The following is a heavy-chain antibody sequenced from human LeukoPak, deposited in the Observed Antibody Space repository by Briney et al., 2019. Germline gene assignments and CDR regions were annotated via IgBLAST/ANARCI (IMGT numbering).Heavy chain of an antibody. CDR3: AKGPTDYGDCYFDY. CDR2: ISGSGGST. J-gene: IGHJ4*02. Sequence: GGSLRLSCAASGFTFSSYAMSWVRQAPGKGLEWVSAISGSGGSTYYADSVKGRFTISRDNSKNTLHLQMNSLRAEDTAVYYCAKGPTDYGDCYFDYWGQGTLVTVSS. CDR1: GFTFSSYA. D-gene: IGHD4-17*01. V-gene: IGHV3-23*01.